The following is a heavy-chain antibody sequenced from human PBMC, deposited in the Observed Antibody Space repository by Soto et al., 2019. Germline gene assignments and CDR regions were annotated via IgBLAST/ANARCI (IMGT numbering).Heavy chain of an antibody. Sequence: SETLSLTCTVSGDSISSGANYWSWIRQPPGKGLEWIGYIYYSGSTYYNPTLKSRVTISVDRSKNLFSLKLSSVTAADTAVYYCARDKYCSGGSCRKNWFDPWGQGTLVTVSS. CDR1: GDSISSGANY. CDR2: IYYSGST. CDR3: ARDKYCSGGSCRKNWFDP. V-gene: IGHV4-30-4*01. D-gene: IGHD2-15*01. J-gene: IGHJ5*02.